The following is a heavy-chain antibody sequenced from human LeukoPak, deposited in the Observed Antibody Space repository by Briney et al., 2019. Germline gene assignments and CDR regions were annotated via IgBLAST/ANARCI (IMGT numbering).Heavy chain of an antibody. CDR3: ARERNDGGRDASDI. V-gene: IGHV3-30*03. D-gene: IGHD1-1*01. Sequence: PGRSLRLSCAASGFTFRSYGMHWVRQPPGKGLERVAIISTEGDIKYYADSLKGRFTVSRDNSKNTLYLQMNSLRVDDTAVYYCARERNDGGRDASDIWGQGTTVTVSS. CDR1: GFTFRSYG. CDR2: ISTEGDIK. J-gene: IGHJ3*02.